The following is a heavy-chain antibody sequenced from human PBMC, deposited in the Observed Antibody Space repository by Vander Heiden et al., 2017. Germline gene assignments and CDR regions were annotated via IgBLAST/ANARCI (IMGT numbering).Heavy chain of an antibody. D-gene: IGHD3-10*01. CDR2: ISAYNGNT. J-gene: IGHJ6*02. CDR3: ARDVPMVRGVNPYYYYGMDV. V-gene: IGHV1-18*01. Sequence: VQLVQSGAEVKKPGASVKVSCKASGYTFTSYGISWARQAPGQGLEWMGWISAYNGNTNYAQKLQGRVTMTTDTSTSTAYMERRSLRSDDTAVYYCARDVPMVRGVNPYYYYGMDVWGQGTTVTVSS. CDR1: GYTFTSYG.